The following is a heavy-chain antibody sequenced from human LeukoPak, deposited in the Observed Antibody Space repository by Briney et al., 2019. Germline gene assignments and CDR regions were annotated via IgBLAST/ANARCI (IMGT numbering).Heavy chain of an antibody. J-gene: IGHJ5*02. V-gene: IGHV3-30*18. Sequence: GSLRLSCAASGFTFSTYGMHWVRQAPGKGLEWVAVISYDGSDKYYADSVKGRFTIPRDNSKNTLYLQMNSLRAEDTAVYYCAKDWRMFTIFGVLDPWGQGTLVTVSS. D-gene: IGHD3-3*01. CDR1: GFTFSTYG. CDR3: AKDWRMFTIFGVLDP. CDR2: ISYDGSDK.